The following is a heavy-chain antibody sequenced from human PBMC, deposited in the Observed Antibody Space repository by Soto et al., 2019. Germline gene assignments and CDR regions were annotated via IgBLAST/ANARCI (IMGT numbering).Heavy chain of an antibody. CDR2: IYYSGST. CDR3: ARGLGGYGPWNFDL. Sequence: QVQLQESGPGLVKPSQTLSLTCTVSGGSISSGGYYWSWIRQHPGKGLEWIGYIYYSGSTYYNPSLKSRVTIAVDTSKNQFSLKLSSVTAADTAVYYCARGLGGYGPWNFDLWGRGTLVTVSS. J-gene: IGHJ2*01. CDR1: GGSISSGGYY. D-gene: IGHD3-16*01. V-gene: IGHV4-31*03.